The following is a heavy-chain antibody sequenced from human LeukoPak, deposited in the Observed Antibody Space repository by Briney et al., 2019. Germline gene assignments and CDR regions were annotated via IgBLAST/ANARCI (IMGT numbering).Heavy chain of an antibody. CDR3: ARGQCGGDCYAVNC. CDR2: INPSSGGT. D-gene: IGHD2-21*02. Sequence: ASVKVSCKASGYTFTGYYMQWVRQAPGHGIEWMGRINPSSGGTNYAQKFQGRVTMTRDTSISTAYMELSRLESDDTAVYYCARGQCGGDCYAVNCWGQGTLVTVSS. V-gene: IGHV1-2*06. J-gene: IGHJ4*02. CDR1: GYTFTGYY.